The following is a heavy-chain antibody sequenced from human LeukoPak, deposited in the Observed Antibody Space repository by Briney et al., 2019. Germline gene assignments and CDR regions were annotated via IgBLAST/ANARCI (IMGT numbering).Heavy chain of an antibody. D-gene: IGHD2-15*01. CDR2: ISSSSSYI. V-gene: IGHV3-21*01. J-gene: IGHJ4*02. Sequence: GGSLRLSCAASGFTFSSYSTNWVRQAPGKGLEWVSSISSSSSYIYYADSVKGRFTISRDNAKNSLYLQMNSLRAEDTAVYYCARVNLNRCSGGSCYSLDYWGQGTLVTVSS. CDR1: GFTFSSYS. CDR3: ARVNLNRCSGGSCYSLDY.